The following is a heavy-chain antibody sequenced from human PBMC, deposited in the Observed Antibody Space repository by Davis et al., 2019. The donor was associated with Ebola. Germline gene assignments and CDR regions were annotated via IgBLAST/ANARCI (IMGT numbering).Heavy chain of an antibody. CDR1: GFTFSSYE. CDR2: ISSSGSTI. CDR3: AKDSSSSFHYYYGMDV. J-gene: IGHJ6*02. D-gene: IGHD6-6*01. V-gene: IGHV3-48*03. Sequence: GESLKISCAASGFTFSSYEMNWVRQAPGKGLEWVSYISSSGSTIYYADSVKGRFTISRDNAKNSLYLQMNSLRAEDTALYYCAKDSSSSFHYYYGMDVWGQGTTVTVSS.